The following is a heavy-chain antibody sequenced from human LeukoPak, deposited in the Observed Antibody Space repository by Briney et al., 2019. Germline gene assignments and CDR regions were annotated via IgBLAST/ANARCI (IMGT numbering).Heavy chain of an antibody. J-gene: IGHJ4*02. CDR2: ISGGGGNT. CDR1: GFTFSNYA. D-gene: IGHD3-10*01. CDR3: AKTSLTLIRGVRGPFDY. V-gene: IGHV3-23*01. Sequence: QPGESLRLSCAASGFTFSNYAISWVRQAPGKGLEWVSGISGGGGNTYYADSLKGRLAISRDKSKNTVYLQMDSLRAEDTAVYYCAKTSLTLIRGVRGPFDYWGQGILVTVSS.